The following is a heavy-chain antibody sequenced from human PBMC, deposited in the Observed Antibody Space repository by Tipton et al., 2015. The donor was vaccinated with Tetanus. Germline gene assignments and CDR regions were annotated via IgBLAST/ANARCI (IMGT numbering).Heavy chain of an antibody. CDR3: ARMGFTYGQVVY. CDR1: GGSINTGDYY. CDR2: VYYSGRT. Sequence: TLSLTCNVSGGSINTGDYYWSWIRQSPGKGLEWIGHVYYSGRTYYNPPLKSRVTISADMSKNQFSLKLTSVTAADTATYYCARMGFTYGQVVYWCQGTLVTVAS. J-gene: IGHJ4*02. D-gene: IGHD5-18*01. V-gene: IGHV4-30-4*01.